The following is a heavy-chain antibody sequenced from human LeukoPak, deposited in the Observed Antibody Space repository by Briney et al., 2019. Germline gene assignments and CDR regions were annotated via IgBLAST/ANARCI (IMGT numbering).Heavy chain of an antibody. V-gene: IGHV1-18*01. J-gene: IGHJ5*02. CDR1: GYTFTSYG. CDR3: ARWGYNFETTVPQGFDP. CDR2: ISAYNGNT. Sequence: GASVKVSCKASGYTFTSYGISWVRQAPGQGLEWMGWISAYNGNTNYAQKLQGRVTMTTDTSTSTAYMELRSLRSDDTAVYYCARWGYNFETTVPQGFDPWGQGTLVTVSS. D-gene: IGHD4-17*01.